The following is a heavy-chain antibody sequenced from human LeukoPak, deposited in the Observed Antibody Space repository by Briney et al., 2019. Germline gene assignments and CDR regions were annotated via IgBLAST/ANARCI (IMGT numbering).Heavy chain of an antibody. V-gene: IGHV3-23*01. CDR2: ISGSGGST. Sequence: GGSLRLSCAASGFTFSASYMTWVRQAPGKGLEWVSAISGSGGSTYYADSVKGRFTISRDNSKNTLYLQMNSLRAEDTAVYYCARAANLAGIAVASGDYWGQGTLVTVSS. CDR1: GFTFSASY. J-gene: IGHJ4*02. CDR3: ARAANLAGIAVASGDY. D-gene: IGHD6-19*01.